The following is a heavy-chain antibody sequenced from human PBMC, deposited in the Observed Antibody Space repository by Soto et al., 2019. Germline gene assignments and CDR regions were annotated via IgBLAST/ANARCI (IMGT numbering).Heavy chain of an antibody. CDR1: ADFISSYY. Sequence: PSETLSLTCTVSADFISSYYWNWIRQPAGKGLEWIGRVSTNGATNYNPSLESRVTMSVDTSKNQFSLKLTSVTAADTAVYFCARADYEILTGSYAMDVWGQGTTVTVSS. D-gene: IGHD3-9*01. CDR2: VSTNGAT. CDR3: ARADYEILTGSYAMDV. J-gene: IGHJ6*02. V-gene: IGHV4-4*07.